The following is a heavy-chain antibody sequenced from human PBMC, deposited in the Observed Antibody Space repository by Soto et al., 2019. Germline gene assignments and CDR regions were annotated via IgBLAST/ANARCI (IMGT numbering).Heavy chain of an antibody. J-gene: IGHJ5*02. CDR3: AREVARSSSWYRLGWSDP. CDR2: IYYSGST. D-gene: IGHD6-13*01. CDR1: GGSISSYY. V-gene: IGHV4-59*01. Sequence: ETLSLTCTVSGGSISSYYWSWIRQPPGKGLEWIGYIYYSGSTNYNPSLKSRVTISVDTSKNQFSLKLSSVTAADTAVYYCAREVARSSSWYRLGWSDPWGQGTLVTVSS.